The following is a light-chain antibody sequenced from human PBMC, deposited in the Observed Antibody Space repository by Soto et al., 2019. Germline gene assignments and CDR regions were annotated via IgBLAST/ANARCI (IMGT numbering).Light chain of an antibody. J-gene: IGLJ2*01. CDR1: SSNIGSNT. CDR2: SNN. V-gene: IGLV1-44*01. Sequence: QSVLTQPPSASGTPGQRVTISCSGRSSNIGSNTVNWYQQLPGTAPKLLIYSNNQRPSGVPDRFSGSKSGTSASLAISGPQSEDEADYYCATWDDSLNGPVFGGGTKLTVL. CDR3: ATWDDSLNGPV.